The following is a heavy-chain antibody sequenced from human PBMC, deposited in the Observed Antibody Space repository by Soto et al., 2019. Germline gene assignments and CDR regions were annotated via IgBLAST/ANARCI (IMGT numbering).Heavy chain of an antibody. CDR2: IKQDGSEK. V-gene: IGHV3-7*01. D-gene: IGHD4-17*01. Sequence: PGGSLRLSCGVFGFTFRDYPMYWVRQAPGKGLEWVANIKQDGSEKYYVDSVKGRFTISRDNAKNSLYLQMNSLRAEDTAVYYCARVLDYGDYIWIRRFDYYYGMDVWGQGTTVTVSS. J-gene: IGHJ6*02. CDR3: ARVLDYGDYIWIRRFDYYYGMDV. CDR1: GFTFRDYP.